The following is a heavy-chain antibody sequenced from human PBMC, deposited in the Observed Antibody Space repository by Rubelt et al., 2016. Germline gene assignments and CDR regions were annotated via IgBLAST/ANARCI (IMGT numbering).Heavy chain of an antibody. V-gene: IGHV3-7*02. CDR3: ERVINYDSSAYAFDF. J-gene: IGHJ4*02. CDR2: IRQDGSEK. CDR1: GFTFSNYW. D-gene: IGHD3-22*01. Sequence: EVQLVESGGGLVQPGGSLRLSCEGSGFTFSNYWLSWVRQAPGKGLEWVANIRQDGSEKYYLDSVKGRFTISRDNAKESLYWKMNSTRVEDTAVYYCERVINYDSSAYAFDFWGQGTLVTVSS.